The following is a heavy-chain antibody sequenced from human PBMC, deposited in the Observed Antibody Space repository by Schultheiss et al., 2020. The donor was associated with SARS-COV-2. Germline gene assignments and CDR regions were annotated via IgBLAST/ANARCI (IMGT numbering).Heavy chain of an antibody. Sequence: GGSLRLSCAASGFTFSNVWMSWVRQAPGEGLEWVGRIKSKIDGETTDYATPVKGRFTISRDDSKNTVFLQMNSLKTEDTAVYYCATVWGYGDYVGDAFDIWGQGTMVTVSS. CDR1: GFTFSNVW. J-gene: IGHJ3*02. CDR3: ATVWGYGDYVGDAFDI. D-gene: IGHD4-17*01. V-gene: IGHV3-15*01. CDR2: IKSKIDGETT.